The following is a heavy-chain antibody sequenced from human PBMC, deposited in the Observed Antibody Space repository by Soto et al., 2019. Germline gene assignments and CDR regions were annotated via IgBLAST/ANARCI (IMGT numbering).Heavy chain of an antibody. Sequence: QLQLQESGSGLVKPSQTLSLTCAVSGGSISSGGYSWSWIRQPPGKDLEWIGYIYHSGSTYYNPSLKSRVTISVDRSKNQFSLKLSSVTAADTAVYYCAGGPGVARNYWGQGTLVTVSS. CDR2: IYHSGST. CDR3: AGGPGVARNY. D-gene: IGHD5-12*01. CDR1: GGSISSGGYS. J-gene: IGHJ4*02. V-gene: IGHV4-30-2*01.